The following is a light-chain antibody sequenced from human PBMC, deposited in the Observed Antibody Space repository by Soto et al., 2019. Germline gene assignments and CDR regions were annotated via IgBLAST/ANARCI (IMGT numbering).Light chain of an antibody. J-gene: IGKJ1*01. CDR2: GAS. CDR1: QSVTSDY. CDR3: QHYGHALWA. V-gene: IGKV3-20*01. Sequence: EVVVTQSPGTLSLSPGERATLSCRASQSVTSDYLAWYQQKPGQSPRLLMSGASRRATGVPDRFSGSGSVTDFTLTISRLEPEDFAVYYCQHYGHALWAFGQGTKVEIK.